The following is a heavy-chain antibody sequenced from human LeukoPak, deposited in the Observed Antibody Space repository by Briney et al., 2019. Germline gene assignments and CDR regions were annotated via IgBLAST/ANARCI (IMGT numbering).Heavy chain of an antibody. J-gene: IGHJ6*02. V-gene: IGHV1-69*13. Sequence: ASVKVSCKTSDYTFTNYGISWVRQAPGQGLEWMGGIIPIFGTANYAQKFQGRVTITADESTSTAYMELSSLRSEDTAVYYCARDEATVRKYYYGMDVWGQGTTVTVSS. CDR1: DYTFTNYG. CDR3: ARDEATVRKYYYGMDV. CDR2: IIPIFGTA. D-gene: IGHD4-11*01.